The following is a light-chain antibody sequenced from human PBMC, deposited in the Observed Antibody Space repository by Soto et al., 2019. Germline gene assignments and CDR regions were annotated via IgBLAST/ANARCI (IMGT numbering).Light chain of an antibody. J-gene: IGLJ1*01. CDR2: DVS. Sequence: QSVLTQPASVSGSPGQSITISCTGTSSDVGGYNSISWYQQHPGKVPKIMIYDVSIRPSGVPDRFSGSKSGNTASLTISGLQAEDEADYYCSSYTSIPALVFGTGTKLTVL. CDR1: SSDVGGYNS. CDR3: SSYTSIPALV. V-gene: IGLV2-14*01.